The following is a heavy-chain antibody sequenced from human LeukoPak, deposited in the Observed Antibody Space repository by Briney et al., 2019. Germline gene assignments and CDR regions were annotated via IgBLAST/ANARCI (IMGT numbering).Heavy chain of an antibody. Sequence: GRSLRLSCAASGFTFSSYAMHWVRQAPGKGLEWVAVISYDGSNKYYADSVKGRFTISRDNSKNTLYLQMNSLRAEDTAVYYCAREYNWNDEGYFDYWGQGTLVTVSS. CDR2: ISYDGSNK. J-gene: IGHJ4*02. D-gene: IGHD1-1*01. CDR3: AREYNWNDEGYFDY. V-gene: IGHV3-30*04. CDR1: GFTFSSYA.